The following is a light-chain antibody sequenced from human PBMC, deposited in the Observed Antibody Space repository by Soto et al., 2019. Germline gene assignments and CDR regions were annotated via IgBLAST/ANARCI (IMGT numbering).Light chain of an antibody. CDR1: QSVSSN. CDR2: GAS. V-gene: IGKV3-15*01. Sequence: EIVMTQSPATLSVSPGERAILSCRASQSVSSNLAWYQQKPGQAPRLLIYGASTRATGIPVRFSGSGSGTEFTLTISSLQSEDFAVYYCHQYNNWPSFTFGPGTKVDIK. J-gene: IGKJ3*01. CDR3: HQYNNWPSFT.